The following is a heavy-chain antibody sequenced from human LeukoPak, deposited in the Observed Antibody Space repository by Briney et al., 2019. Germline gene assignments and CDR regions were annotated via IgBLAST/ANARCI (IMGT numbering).Heavy chain of an antibody. CDR3: ARAPVDLDIVVVVAATPPHDY. Sequence: ASVKVSCKASGHTFTSYGISWVRQAPGQGLEWMGWISAYNGNTNYAQKLQGRVTMTTDTSTSTAYMELRSLRSDDTAVYYCARAPVDLDIVVVVAATPPHDYWGQGTLVTVSS. J-gene: IGHJ4*02. CDR2: ISAYNGNT. D-gene: IGHD2-15*01. V-gene: IGHV1-18*01. CDR1: GHTFTSYG.